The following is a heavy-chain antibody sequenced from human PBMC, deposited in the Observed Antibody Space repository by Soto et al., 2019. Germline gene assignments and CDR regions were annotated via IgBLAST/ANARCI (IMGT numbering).Heavy chain of an antibody. Sequence: QLQLQESGPGLVKPSETLSLTCTVSGGSISSSDFYWGWLRQPPGKGLDFIGSMYYSGTTYYNPSLKNRITISVDTSTNQFPLKLISVTAADTAVYYCAVVDSTGNWFDPWGQGALVTVSS. CDR3: AVVDSTGNWFDP. D-gene: IGHD3-22*01. J-gene: IGHJ5*02. V-gene: IGHV4-39*01. CDR1: GGSISSSDFY. CDR2: MYYSGTT.